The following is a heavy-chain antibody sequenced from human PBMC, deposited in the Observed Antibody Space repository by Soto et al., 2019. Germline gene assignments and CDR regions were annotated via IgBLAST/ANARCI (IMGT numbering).Heavy chain of an antibody. J-gene: IGHJ3*02. CDR1: GYTFTAYY. D-gene: IGHD2-15*01. CDR3: ARRLRYCSGGSCYSDGYAFDI. Sequence: ASVKVSCXASGYTFTAYYMHWVRQAPGQGLEWMGWITPNSGGTKYAQKFQGWVTMTRDTSISTAYMELSRLRSDDTAMYYCARRLRYCSGGSCYSDGYAFDIWGQGTMVTVSS. CDR2: ITPNSGGT. V-gene: IGHV1-2*04.